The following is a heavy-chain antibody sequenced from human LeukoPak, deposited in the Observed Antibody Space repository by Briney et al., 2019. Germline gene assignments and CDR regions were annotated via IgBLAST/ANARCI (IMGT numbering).Heavy chain of an antibody. Sequence: GGSLRLSCAASGFTFSSYGMHWVRQPPGKGLEWVAVISYDGSNTYYADYVKGRFTISRDNSKNTLYLQMNSLRAEDTAVYYCADDPSGAAFKIWGQGTMVTVSS. V-gene: IGHV3-30*18. CDR2: ISYDGSNT. J-gene: IGHJ3*02. D-gene: IGHD3-10*01. CDR1: GFTFSSYG. CDR3: ADDPSGAAFKI.